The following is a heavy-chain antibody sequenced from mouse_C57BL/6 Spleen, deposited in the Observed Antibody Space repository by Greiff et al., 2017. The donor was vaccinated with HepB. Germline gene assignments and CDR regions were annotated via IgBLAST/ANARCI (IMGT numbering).Heavy chain of an antibody. CDR3: TGVITTVVGPFDY. J-gene: IGHJ2*01. D-gene: IGHD1-1*01. V-gene: IGHV6-3*01. Sequence: EVKLLESGGGLVQPGGSMKLSCVASGFTFSNYWMNWVRQSPEKGLEWVAQIRLKSDNYATHYAESVKGRFTISRDDSKSSVYLQMNNLRAEDTGIYYCTGVITTVVGPFDYWGQGTTLTVSS. CDR1: GFTFSNYW. CDR2: IRLKSDNYAT.